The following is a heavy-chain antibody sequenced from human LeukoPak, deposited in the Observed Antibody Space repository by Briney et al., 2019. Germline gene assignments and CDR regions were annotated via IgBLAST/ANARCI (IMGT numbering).Heavy chain of an antibody. J-gene: IGHJ4*02. Sequence: GGSLRLSCAASGFTFSSYAMSWVRQAPGKGLEWVSAISGSGSTIYYADSVKGRFTISRDNAKNSLYLQMNSLRAEDTAVYYCARDRVNYYYGSGSTSLFDYWGQGTLVTVSS. CDR2: ISGSGSTI. CDR1: GFTFSSYA. V-gene: IGHV3-23*01. D-gene: IGHD3-10*01. CDR3: ARDRVNYYYGSGSTSLFDY.